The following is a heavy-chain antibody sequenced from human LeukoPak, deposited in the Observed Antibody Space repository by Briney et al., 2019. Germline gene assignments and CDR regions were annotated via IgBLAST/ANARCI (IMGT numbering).Heavy chain of an antibody. D-gene: IGHD3-9*01. CDR3: ARNDILTGYYTYYYYYYMDV. CDR2: IKQDGSEK. J-gene: IGHJ6*03. V-gene: IGHV3-7*01. Sequence: HHGGSLRLSCAASGFTFSSYWMSWVRQAPGKGLEWVANIKQDGSEKYYVDSVKGRFTISRDNAKNTLYLQMNSLRAEDTAVYYCARNDILTGYYTYYYYYYMDVWGKGTTVTISS. CDR1: GFTFSSYW.